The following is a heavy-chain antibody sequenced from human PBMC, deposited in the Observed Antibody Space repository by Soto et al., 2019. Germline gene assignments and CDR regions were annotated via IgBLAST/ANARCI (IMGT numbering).Heavy chain of an antibody. V-gene: IGHV4-30-4*01. CDR3: ATYYDSSGPTFDY. CDR1: GGSISTGDHY. CDR2: IYYSGTT. Sequence: QVQLQESGPGLVKPSQTLSLTCTVSGGSISTGDHYWSWIRQPPGKGLEWIAYIYYSGTTYYNPSLESRVTMSVDTSKNQFSLKLSSVTATDTAVYYCATYYDSSGPTFDYWGQGTLVTVSS. J-gene: IGHJ4*02. D-gene: IGHD3-22*01.